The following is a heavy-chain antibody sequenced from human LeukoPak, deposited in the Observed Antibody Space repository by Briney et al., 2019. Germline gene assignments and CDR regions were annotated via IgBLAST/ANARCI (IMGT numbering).Heavy chain of an antibody. V-gene: IGHV4-4*02. Sequence: SGTLSLTCAVSGGSISSSNWWSWVRQPPGKGLGWIGEIYHSGSTNYNPSLKSRVTISVDESKNQFSLKLSSVTAADTAVYYCAREKYYYDSSGYYWNWGQGTLVTVSS. CDR3: AREKYYYDSSGYYWN. J-gene: IGHJ4*02. CDR2: IYHSGST. CDR1: GGSISSSNW. D-gene: IGHD3-22*01.